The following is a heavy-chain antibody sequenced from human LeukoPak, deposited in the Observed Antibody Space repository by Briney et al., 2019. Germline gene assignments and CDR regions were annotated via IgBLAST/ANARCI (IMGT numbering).Heavy chain of an antibody. CDR1: GGSISSYY. D-gene: IGHD1-26*01. CDR3: ARDSGGANDY. V-gene: IGHV4-59*01. Sequence: SETLSLTCTVSGGSISSYYWSWIRQPPGKGLEWIGYIHYSGSTNYNPSLKSRVTISVDTSKNQFSLKLSSVTAADTAVYYCARDSGGANDYWGQGTLVTVSS. CDR2: IHYSGST. J-gene: IGHJ4*02.